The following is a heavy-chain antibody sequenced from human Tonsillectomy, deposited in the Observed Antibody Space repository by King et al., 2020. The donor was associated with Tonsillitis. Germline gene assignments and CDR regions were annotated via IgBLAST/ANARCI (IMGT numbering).Heavy chain of an antibody. V-gene: IGHV4-59*08. CDR2: MYDSGST. Sequence: VQLQESGPGLVKPSETLSLTCTVSGGSISSNYWSWIRQPPGKGLEWIGYMYDSGSTNYNPSLKSRVTISVDTSKNQFSLKLSSVTAADTAVYYCARWQHQAYLDYWGQGTLVTVSS. D-gene: IGHD6-13*01. CDR1: GGSISSNY. CDR3: ARWQHQAYLDY. J-gene: IGHJ4*02.